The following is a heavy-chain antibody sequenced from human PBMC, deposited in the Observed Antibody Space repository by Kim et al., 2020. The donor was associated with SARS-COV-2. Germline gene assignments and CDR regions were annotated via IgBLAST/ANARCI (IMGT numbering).Heavy chain of an antibody. V-gene: IGHV3-23*01. CDR3: AEDIFGYYRPFES. Sequence: YEDTIVCRFTISRNNSKTTLYLHMNSLRVEDSALYYCAEDIFGYYRPFESWGQGTLVTVSS. D-gene: IGHD3-3*02. J-gene: IGHJ4*02.